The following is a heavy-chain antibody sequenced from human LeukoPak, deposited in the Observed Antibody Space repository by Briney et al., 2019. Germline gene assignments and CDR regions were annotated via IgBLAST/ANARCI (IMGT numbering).Heavy chain of an antibody. CDR1: GGSFSGYF. V-gene: IGHV4-34*01. J-gene: IGHJ6*02. Sequence: SETLSLTCAVNGGSFSGYFWSWIRQPPGKGREWIGEINHSGSTYYNASLKSRITISVDTSKRQFSLRMNSVTAADTAVYFCAGYYSSIYGMDVWGQGTSVTVSS. D-gene: IGHD3-3*01. CDR3: AGYYSSIYGMDV. CDR2: INHSGST.